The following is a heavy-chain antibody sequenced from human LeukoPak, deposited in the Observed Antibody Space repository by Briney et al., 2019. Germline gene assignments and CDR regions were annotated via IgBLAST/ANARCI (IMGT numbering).Heavy chain of an antibody. CDR2: IYSGGST. V-gene: IGHV3-66*01. Sequence: GGSLRLSCAASGFTVSSNYMSWVRQAPGKGLEWVSLIYSGGSTYYGDSVKGRFTISRDNSKNALYLQMNSLRAEDTAVYYCARDSSGWPYFDSWGQGTLVTVSS. CDR3: ARDSSGWPYFDS. D-gene: IGHD6-19*01. CDR1: GFTVSSNY. J-gene: IGHJ4*02.